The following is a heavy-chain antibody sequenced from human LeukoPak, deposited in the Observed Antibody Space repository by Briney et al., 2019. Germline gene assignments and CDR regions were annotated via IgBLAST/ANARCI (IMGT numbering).Heavy chain of an antibody. D-gene: IGHD3-3*01. J-gene: IGHJ6*03. CDR2: ISAYNGNT. Sequence: SVNVSCKPSVYTFTKYVIRGVGQPPGKGLEGMGWISAYNGNTNYAQKLQGRVTMTTDTSTSTAYMELRSLRSDDTAVYYCARDSAYYDFWSGSYYMDVWGKGTTVTVSS. CDR1: VYTFTKYV. V-gene: IGHV1-18*01. CDR3: ARDSAYYDFWSGSYYMDV.